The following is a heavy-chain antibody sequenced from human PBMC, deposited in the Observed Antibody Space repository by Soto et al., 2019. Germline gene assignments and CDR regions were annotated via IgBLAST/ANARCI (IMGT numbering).Heavy chain of an antibody. CDR3: PSHPPYGDSYYFDY. Sequence: EVQLVESGGGLVQPGGSLRLSCAASGFTFSSYEMNWVRQAPGKGLDWVSYISRSGSTIYYADSVKGGFTISRDNAKNSLYPQMHSRRAEDTAVYYCPSHPPYGDSYYFDYWGQGTLVTVSS. D-gene: IGHD4-17*01. J-gene: IGHJ4*02. CDR1: GFTFSSYE. V-gene: IGHV3-48*03. CDR2: ISRSGSTI.